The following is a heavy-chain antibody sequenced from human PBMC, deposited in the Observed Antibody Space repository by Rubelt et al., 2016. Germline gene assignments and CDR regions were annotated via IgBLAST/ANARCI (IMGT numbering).Heavy chain of an antibody. CDR2: INPYSTL. D-gene: IGHD4/OR15-4a*01. CDR3: TRDADYRNGSAHYDAFDI. J-gene: IGHJ3*02. Sequence: GGSLRLSCAASGFIFRDYSFSWVRQAPGKGLEWISFINPYSTLYHADSVKGRFIISRDNAKSSLYLQMDSLRAEDTAVHFCTRDADYRNGSAHYDAFDIWGQGTMVTVSS. V-gene: IGHV3-69-1*01. CDR1: GFIFRDYS.